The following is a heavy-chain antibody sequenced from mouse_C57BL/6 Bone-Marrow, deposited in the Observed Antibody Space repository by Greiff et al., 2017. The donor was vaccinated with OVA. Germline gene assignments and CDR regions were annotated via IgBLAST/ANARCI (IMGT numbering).Heavy chain of an antibody. CDR1: GYSITSGYY. Sequence: VQLQQSGPGLVKPSQSLSLTCSVTGYSITSGYYWNWIRQFPGNKLEWMGYISYDGSNNYNPSLKNRISITRDTSKNQFFLKLNSVTTEDTATYYCARRDDGPYYAMDYWGQGTSVTVSS. J-gene: IGHJ4*01. CDR2: ISYDGSN. V-gene: IGHV3-6*01. D-gene: IGHD1-2*01. CDR3: ARRDDGPYYAMDY.